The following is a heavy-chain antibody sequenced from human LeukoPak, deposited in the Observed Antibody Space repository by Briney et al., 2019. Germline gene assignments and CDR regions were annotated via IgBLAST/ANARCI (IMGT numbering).Heavy chain of an antibody. CDR1: GFTFGNYG. V-gene: IGHV3-23*01. CDR2: ISGSGGST. Sequence: GGSLRLSCAASGFTFGNYGMSWVRQAPGKGLEWVSAISGSGGSTYYADSVKGRFTISRDNSKNTLYLQMNSLRAEDTAVYYCAKDTASSWWYFDLWGRGTLVTVSS. D-gene: IGHD5-18*01. CDR3: AKDTASSWWYFDL. J-gene: IGHJ2*01.